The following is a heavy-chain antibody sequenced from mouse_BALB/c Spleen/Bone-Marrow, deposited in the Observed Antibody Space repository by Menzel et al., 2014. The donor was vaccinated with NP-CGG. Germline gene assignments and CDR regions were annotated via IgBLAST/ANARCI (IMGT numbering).Heavy chain of an antibody. CDR1: GYAFTNYL. J-gene: IGHJ4*01. V-gene: IGHV1-54*01. Sequence: QVTLKECGAELVRPGTSVKVSFKASGYAFTNYLIEWVKQRPGQGLEWIGVINPGSGGTNYNEKFKGKATLTADKSSSTAYMQLSSLTSDDSAVYFCARRDYAMDYWGQGTSVTVSS. CDR2: INPGSGGT. CDR3: ARRDYAMDY.